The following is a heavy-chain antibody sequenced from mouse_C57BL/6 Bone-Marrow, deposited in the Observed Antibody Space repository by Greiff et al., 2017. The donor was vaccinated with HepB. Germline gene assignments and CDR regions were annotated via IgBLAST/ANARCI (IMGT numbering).Heavy chain of an antibody. J-gene: IGHJ2*01. V-gene: IGHV1-4*01. CDR2: INPSSGYT. D-gene: IGHD1-1*01. CDR1: GYTFTSYT. CDR3: ARSVLPDY. Sequence: QVQLQQSGAELARPGASVKMSCKASGYTFTSYTMYWVKQRPGQGLEWIGYINPSSGYTKYNQKFKDKATVTADKSSSTAYMQLSSLTSEDSAVYYCARSVLPDYWGQGTTLTVSS.